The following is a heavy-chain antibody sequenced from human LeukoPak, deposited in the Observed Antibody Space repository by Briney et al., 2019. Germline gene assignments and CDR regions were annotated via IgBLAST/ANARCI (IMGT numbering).Heavy chain of an antibody. D-gene: IGHD2-2*01. V-gene: IGHV3-66*01. CDR3: ARGRRVPAPHFDY. CDR1: GFTVSSNY. Sequence: GGSLRLSCAASGFTVSSNYMGWVRQAPGKGLEWVSVIYSGGSTYYADSVKGRFTISRDNSKNTLYLQMNSLRAEDTAVYYCARGRRVPAPHFDYWGQGTLATVSS. CDR2: IYSGGST. J-gene: IGHJ4*02.